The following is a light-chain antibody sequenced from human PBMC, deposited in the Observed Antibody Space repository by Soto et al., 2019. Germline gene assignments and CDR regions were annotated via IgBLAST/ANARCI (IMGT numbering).Light chain of an antibody. CDR3: QHYITSPYT. CDR1: QSITDW. V-gene: IGKV1-5*03. CDR2: KAS. Sequence: DIQMTQSPSTLSASVGDRVTITCRASQSITDWLAWYQQKPGKAPKLLIYKASSLESGVPSRFSGGGSGTEFTLTISSLQPDDFASYYCQHYITSPYTFGQGTKLEI. J-gene: IGKJ2*01.